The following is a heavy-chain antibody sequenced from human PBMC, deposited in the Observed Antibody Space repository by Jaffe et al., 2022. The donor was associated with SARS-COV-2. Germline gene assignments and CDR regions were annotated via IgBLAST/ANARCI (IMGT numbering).Heavy chain of an antibody. J-gene: IGHJ5*02. CDR2: IYYSGST. D-gene: IGHD5-12*01. CDR3: ARHGTRVATNSGWFDP. Sequence: QVQLQESGPGLVKPSETLSLTCTVSGGSISSYYWSWIRQPPGKGLEWIGYIYYSGSTNYNPSLKSRVTISVDTSKNQFSLKLSSVTAADTAVYYCARHGTRVATNSGWFDPWGQGTLVTVSS. CDR1: GGSISSYY. V-gene: IGHV4-59*08.